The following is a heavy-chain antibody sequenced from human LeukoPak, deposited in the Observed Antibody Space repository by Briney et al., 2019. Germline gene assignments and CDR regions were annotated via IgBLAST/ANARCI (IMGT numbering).Heavy chain of an antibody. J-gene: IGHJ6*02. CDR3: AREPRDGRYTLSDGMDV. D-gene: IGHD1-14*01. V-gene: IGHV3-21*01. CDR2: ISSSSSYI. CDR1: GFTFSSYS. Sequence: GGSLRLSCAASGFTFSSYSMNWVRQAPGKGLEWVSSISSSSSYIYYADSVKGRFTISRDNAKNSLYLQMNSLRAEDTAVYYCAREPRDGRYTLSDGMDVWGQGTTVTVSS.